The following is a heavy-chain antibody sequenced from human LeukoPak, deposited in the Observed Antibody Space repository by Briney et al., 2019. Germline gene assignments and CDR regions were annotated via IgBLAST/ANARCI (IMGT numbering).Heavy chain of an antibody. Sequence: SETLSLTCTVSGGSINNYYWSWIRHPAGKGLEWNGRIYTRGSTNYNPSLKSRVTMSVDTSKNQYSLKLSSVTAADTAVYYCARGRYCSADICSGGDAFDIWGQGTMVSVSS. CDR1: GGSINNYY. D-gene: IGHD2-15*01. J-gene: IGHJ3*02. CDR2: IYTRGST. V-gene: IGHV4-4*07. CDR3: ARGRYCSADICSGGDAFDI.